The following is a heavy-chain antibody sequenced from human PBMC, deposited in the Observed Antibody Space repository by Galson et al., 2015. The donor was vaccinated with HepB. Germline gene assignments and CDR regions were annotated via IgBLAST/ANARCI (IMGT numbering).Heavy chain of an antibody. Sequence: SLRLSCAASGFTFSSYWMSWVRQAPGKGLEWVANIKQDGSEKYYVDSVKGRFTISRDNAKNSLYLQMNSLRAEDTAVYYCARVIMGGWYYFDYWGQGTLVTVSS. J-gene: IGHJ4*02. CDR3: ARVIMGGWYYFDY. CDR1: GFTFSSYW. V-gene: IGHV3-7*03. D-gene: IGHD6-19*01. CDR2: IKQDGSEK.